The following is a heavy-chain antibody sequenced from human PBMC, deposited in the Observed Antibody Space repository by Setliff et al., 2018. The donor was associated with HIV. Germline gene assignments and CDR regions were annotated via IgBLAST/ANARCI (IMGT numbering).Heavy chain of an antibody. CDR1: GYTFTNYY. J-gene: IGHJ4*02. CDR2: IYPGGARR. V-gene: IGHV1-46*01. Sequence: ASVKVSCKAAGYTFTNYYMHWVRQAPGQGLEWMGIIYPGGARRSYAQKFQGRVTMTWDTSTSTVYMELSSLRSEDTAFYYCARSAHDSETGYWGQGTLVTVSS. D-gene: IGHD5-12*01. CDR3: ARSAHDSETGY.